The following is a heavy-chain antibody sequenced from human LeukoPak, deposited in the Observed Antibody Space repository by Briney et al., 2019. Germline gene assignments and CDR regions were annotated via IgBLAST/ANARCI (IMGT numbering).Heavy chain of an antibody. D-gene: IGHD6-19*01. Sequence: GGSLRLSCAASGFTFSSYSMNWVRQAPGKGLEWLSYISSSSSTIYYADSVKGRFTISRDNAKNSLFLQMNSLRDEDTAVYYCARGQGRNSGWYGHYFDYWGQGTLVTVSS. J-gene: IGHJ4*02. CDR3: ARGQGRNSGWYGHYFDY. CDR2: ISSSSSTI. V-gene: IGHV3-48*02. CDR1: GFTFSSYS.